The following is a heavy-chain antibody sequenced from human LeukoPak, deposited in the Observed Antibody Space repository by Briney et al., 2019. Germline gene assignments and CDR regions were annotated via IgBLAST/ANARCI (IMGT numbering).Heavy chain of an antibody. CDR2: ISAYNGNT. CDR1: GYTFTSYG. Sequence: GASVKVSCKASGYTFTSYGISWVRQAPGQGLEWMGWISAYNGNTNYAQKLQGRVTMTTDTSTSTAYMELRSLRSDDTAVYYCARAMHDYRSAPGMLAFDIWGQGTMVTVSS. J-gene: IGHJ3*02. CDR3: ARAMHDYRSAPGMLAFDI. V-gene: IGHV1-18*01. D-gene: IGHD4-11*01.